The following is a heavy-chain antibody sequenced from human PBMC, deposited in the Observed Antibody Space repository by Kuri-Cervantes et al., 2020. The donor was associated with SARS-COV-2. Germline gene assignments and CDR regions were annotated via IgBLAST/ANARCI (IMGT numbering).Heavy chain of an antibody. CDR3: AKDSVVGSGWFFDY. CDR2: ISGSGGST. Sequence: GESLKISCTASGFTFSSNAMSWVRQAPGKGLEWVSAISGSGGSTYYADSVKGRFTISRDNSKNTLYLQMNSLRAEDTAVYYCAKDSVVGSGWFFDYWGQGTLVTVSS. V-gene: IGHV3-23*01. J-gene: IGHJ4*02. CDR1: GFTFSSNA. D-gene: IGHD6-19*01.